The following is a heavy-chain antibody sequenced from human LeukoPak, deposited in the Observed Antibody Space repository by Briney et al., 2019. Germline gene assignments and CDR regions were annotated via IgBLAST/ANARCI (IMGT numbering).Heavy chain of an antibody. V-gene: IGHV3-53*01. CDR1: GFTVSSNY. CDR3: ARMVPNYDFWSGLIPGYFDY. CDR2: IYSGGST. D-gene: IGHD3-3*01. J-gene: IGHJ4*02. Sequence: GGSLRLSCAASGFTVSSNYMSWVRQAPGKGLEWVSVIYSGGSTYYADSVKGRFTISRDNSKNTLYLQMNSLRAEDTAVYYCARMVPNYDFWSGLIPGYFDYWGQGTLVTASS.